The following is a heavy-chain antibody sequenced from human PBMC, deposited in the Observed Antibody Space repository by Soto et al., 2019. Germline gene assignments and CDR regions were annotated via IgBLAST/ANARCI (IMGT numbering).Heavy chain of an antibody. Sequence: QVQLQESGPGLMKPSETLSLTCTVSGGSISSYYWSWIRQPPGKGLEWIGYIYYSGSTNYNPSLKSRVTISVDTSKNQFSLKLSSVTAADTAVYYCARVEYSSSSPFDYWGQGTLVTVSS. CDR3: ARVEYSSSSPFDY. J-gene: IGHJ4*02. V-gene: IGHV4-59*08. CDR2: IYYSGST. D-gene: IGHD6-6*01. CDR1: GGSISSYY.